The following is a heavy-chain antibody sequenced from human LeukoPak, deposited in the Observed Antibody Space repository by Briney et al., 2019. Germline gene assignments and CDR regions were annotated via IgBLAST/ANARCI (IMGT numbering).Heavy chain of an antibody. Sequence: SETLSLTCTVSGGSISSGSYYWSWIRQPAGKGLEWIGRIHTSGSTNYNPSLKSRVTISVDTSKKQFSLKLSSVTAADTAVYYCARGYSSWNPWGQGTLVTVSS. D-gene: IGHD6-13*01. V-gene: IGHV4-61*02. J-gene: IGHJ1*01. CDR2: IHTSGST. CDR1: GGSISSGSYY. CDR3: ARGYSSWNP.